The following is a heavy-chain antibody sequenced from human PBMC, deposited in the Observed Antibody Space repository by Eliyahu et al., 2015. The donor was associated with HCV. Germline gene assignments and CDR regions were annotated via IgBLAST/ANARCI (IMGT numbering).Heavy chain of an antibody. Sequence: EVVLLESGGGLVQPGGSLRLSCAASGVNFSNYAXSWVRQAPEKGLEWVSVISGSGGRTYYADSVKGRFTISRDNSKNTLYLQMNSLRVEDTAIYYCAKDRGSSWYVGADWFDPWGQGTLVTVSS. J-gene: IGHJ5*02. CDR2: ISGSGGRT. V-gene: IGHV3-23*01. D-gene: IGHD6-13*01. CDR1: GVNFSNYA. CDR3: AKDRGSSWYVGADWFDP.